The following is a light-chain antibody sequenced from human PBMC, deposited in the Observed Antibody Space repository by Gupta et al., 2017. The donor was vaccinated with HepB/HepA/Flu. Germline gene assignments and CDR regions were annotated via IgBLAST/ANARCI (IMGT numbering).Light chain of an antibody. CDR3: QQSNSPPET. CDR2: AAS. J-gene: IGKJ1*01. Sequence: DIQMTQSPSSLSASVGDRVTITCRASQSINSYLNWYQQKPGKAPKLLIYAASSLQRGVPSRFSGSGSGTDFTLTISRLQPEDFATYYCQQSNSPPETFGQGTKVEIK. CDR1: QSINSY. V-gene: IGKV1-39*01.